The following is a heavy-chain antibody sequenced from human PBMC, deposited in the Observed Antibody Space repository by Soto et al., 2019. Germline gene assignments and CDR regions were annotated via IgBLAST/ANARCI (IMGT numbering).Heavy chain of an antibody. CDR3: ARVKIQLWDYYYYGMDV. CDR1: GYTFTGYY. D-gene: IGHD5-18*01. Sequence: ASVKVSCKASGYTFTGYYMHWVRQAPGQGLEWMGWINPNSGGTNYAQKFQGRVTMTRDTSISTAYMELSRLRSGDTAVYYCARVKIQLWDYYYYGMDVWGQGTTVTVSS. CDR2: INPNSGGT. V-gene: IGHV1-2*02. J-gene: IGHJ6*02.